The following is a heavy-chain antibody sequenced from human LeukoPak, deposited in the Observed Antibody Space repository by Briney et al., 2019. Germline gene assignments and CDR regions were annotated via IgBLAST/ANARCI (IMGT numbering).Heavy chain of an antibody. Sequence: ASVKVSCKASGYTFTSYGISWARQAPGQGLEWMGWISAYNGNTNYAQKLQGRVTMTTDTSTSTAYMELRSLRSDDTAVYYCARENIVVVVAATPYDGMDVWGQGTTVTVSS. CDR1: GYTFTSYG. J-gene: IGHJ6*02. CDR2: ISAYNGNT. V-gene: IGHV1-18*01. D-gene: IGHD2-15*01. CDR3: ARENIVVVVAATPYDGMDV.